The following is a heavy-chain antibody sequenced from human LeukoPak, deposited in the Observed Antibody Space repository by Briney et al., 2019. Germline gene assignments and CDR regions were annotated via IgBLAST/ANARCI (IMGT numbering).Heavy chain of an antibody. V-gene: IGHV3-74*01. CDR1: GFTFSSYW. CDR2: INTDGSST. D-gene: IGHD3-22*01. Sequence: GGSLRLSCAASGFTFSSYWMHWVRQAPGKGLVWVSRINTDGSSTSYAGSVKGRFTISRDNAKNTLYLQMNSLRAEDTAVYYCARDPRNPTMKFDPWGQGTLVTVSS. CDR3: ARDPRNPTMKFDP. J-gene: IGHJ5*02.